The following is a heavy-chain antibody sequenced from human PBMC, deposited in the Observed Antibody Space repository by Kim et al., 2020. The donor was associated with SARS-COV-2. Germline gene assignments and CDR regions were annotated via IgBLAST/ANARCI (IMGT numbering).Heavy chain of an antibody. D-gene: IGHD5-18*01. J-gene: IGHJ4*02. V-gene: IGHV3-23*01. Sequence: AGTGKDQFTITRDKYKNTRYLRMNNLRAEDTAVYYCAKGGRQLWSNYFDYWGQGTLVTVSS. CDR3: AKGGRQLWSNYFDY.